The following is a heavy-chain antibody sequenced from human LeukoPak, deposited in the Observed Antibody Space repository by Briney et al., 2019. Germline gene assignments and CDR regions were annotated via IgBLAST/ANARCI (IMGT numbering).Heavy chain of an antibody. CDR3: ARDPDGLRYFDWLPLDY. J-gene: IGHJ4*02. CDR1: GFTFNTFS. V-gene: IGHV3-21*04. CDR2: ITSGGDYI. D-gene: IGHD3-9*01. Sequence: GGSLRLSCAASGFTFNTFSMNWVRQAPGKGLEWVSSITSGGDYIYYADSVKGRFTTSRDNAKNSLYLQMNSLRAEDTAVYYCARDPDGLRYFDWLPLDYWGQGTLVTVSS.